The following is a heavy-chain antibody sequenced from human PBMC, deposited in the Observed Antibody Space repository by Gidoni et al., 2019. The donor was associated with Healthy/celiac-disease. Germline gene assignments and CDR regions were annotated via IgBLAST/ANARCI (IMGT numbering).Heavy chain of an antibody. CDR1: GFTFSSYD. Sequence: EVQLVESGGGLVQPVGSLRLSCAASGFTFSSYDMHWVRQATGKGLEWVSAIGTAGDTDYPGSVKGRFTSSRENAKNSLYLQMNSLSAGDTAVYYCARGGGGYYYYGMDVWGQGTTVTVSS. D-gene: IGHD3-10*01. J-gene: IGHJ6*02. V-gene: IGHV3-13*01. CDR2: IGTAGDT. CDR3: ARGGGGYYYYGMDV.